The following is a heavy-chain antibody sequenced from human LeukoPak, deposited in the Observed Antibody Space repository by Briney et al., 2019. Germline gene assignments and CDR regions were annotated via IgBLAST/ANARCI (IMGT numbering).Heavy chain of an antibody. D-gene: IGHD4-17*01. CDR2: IRYDGSNK. Sequence: GGSLRLSCAASGFTFSSYGMHWVRQAPGKGLEWVAFIRYDGSNKYYADSVKGRFTISRDNSKNTLYLQMNSLRAEDTAVYYCARGEHGDQLSYYYYYYCMDVWGKGTTVTVSS. J-gene: IGHJ6*03. V-gene: IGHV3-30*02. CDR1: GFTFSSYG. CDR3: ARGEHGDQLSYYYYYYCMDV.